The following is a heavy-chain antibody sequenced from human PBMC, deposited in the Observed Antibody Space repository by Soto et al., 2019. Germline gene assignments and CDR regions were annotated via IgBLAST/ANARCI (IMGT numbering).Heavy chain of an antibody. CDR2: IYYSGST. J-gene: IGHJ6*02. CDR3: AIHSPPCILGSGPWEV. Sequence: SETLSLTCTVSGGSISSYYWSWIRQPPGKGLEWIGYIYYSGSTNYNPSLKSRVTISVDTSKNQFSLKLSSVTAADTAVYYCAIHSPPCILGSGPWEVWGQGTTVTGSS. V-gene: IGHV4-59*08. CDR1: GGSISSYY. D-gene: IGHD2-8*01.